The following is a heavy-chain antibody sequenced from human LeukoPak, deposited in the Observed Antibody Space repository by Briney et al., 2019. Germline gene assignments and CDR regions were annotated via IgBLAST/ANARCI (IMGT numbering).Heavy chain of an antibody. Sequence: GGSLRRSCAASGFTVSSNYMSWVRQAPGKGLEWVSVIYSGGSTYYADSVKGRFTISRDNSKNTLYLQMNSLRAEDTAVYYCATTLRGTGYYDFWSGPPPFDYWGQGTLVTVSS. D-gene: IGHD3-3*01. CDR2: IYSGGST. CDR3: ATTLRGTGYYDFWSGPPPFDY. V-gene: IGHV3-53*01. J-gene: IGHJ4*02. CDR1: GFTVSSNY.